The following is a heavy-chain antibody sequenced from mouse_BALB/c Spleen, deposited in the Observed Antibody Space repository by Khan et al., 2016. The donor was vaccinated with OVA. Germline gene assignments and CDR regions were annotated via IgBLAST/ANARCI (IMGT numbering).Heavy chain of an antibody. V-gene: IGHV1-63*02. Sequence: VQLQESGAELVRPESSVKMSCRAAGYTFTNYWIGWVKQRPGQGLEWIGDIYPGNGNPNYNEKFKGKATMTADPSSSTAYMQLSSLTSEDSAIYYCARPYYYGTTYATMDDWGQGTSVTVSS. CDR2: IYPGNGNP. CDR3: ARPYYYGTTYATMDD. CDR1: GYTFTNYW. J-gene: IGHJ4*01. D-gene: IGHD1-1*01.